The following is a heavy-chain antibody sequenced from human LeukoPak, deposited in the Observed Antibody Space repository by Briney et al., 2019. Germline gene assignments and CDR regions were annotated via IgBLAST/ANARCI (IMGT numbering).Heavy chain of an antibody. CDR2: ISYDGSNK. J-gene: IGHJ3*02. CDR3: AKGGPEWGAYSGGAFDI. V-gene: IGHV3-30*18. D-gene: IGHD1-26*01. Sequence: PGGSLRLSCAASGFTFSSYWMHWVRQAPGKGLEWVAVISYDGSNKYYADSVKGRFTISRDNSKNTLCLQMNSLRAEDTAVYYCAKGGPEWGAYSGGAFDIWGQGTMVTVSS. CDR1: GFTFSSYW.